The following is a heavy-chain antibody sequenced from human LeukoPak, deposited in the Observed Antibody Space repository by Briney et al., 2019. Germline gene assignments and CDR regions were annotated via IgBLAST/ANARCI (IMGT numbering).Heavy chain of an antibody. J-gene: IGHJ4*02. D-gene: IGHD7-27*01. CDR3: ARDINWGQVDY. CDR2: INGDGSAT. V-gene: IGHV3-74*01. CDR1: GFTFSGHW. Sequence: GGSLRLSCAASGFTFSGHWMYWLRQAPGKGLAWVSRINGDGSATNYAGSMKGRFTISRDNAKNILYLQMNSLREDDTAVYYCARDINWGQVDYWGQGTLVTVSS.